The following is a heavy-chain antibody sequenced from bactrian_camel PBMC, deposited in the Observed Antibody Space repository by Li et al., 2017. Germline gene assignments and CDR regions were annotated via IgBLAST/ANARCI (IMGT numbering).Heavy chain of an antibody. Sequence: DVQLVESGGGLVQPGGSLRLSCAASGFTFSNYGMTWVRQAPGKGLEWVSAIYSGGSNAAYADSVKGGFTISKGDPDNTYYLQMNKLKSEDTARYYCTTDPEGNGGSWYDYWG. CDR3: TTDPEGNGGSWYDY. V-gene: IGHV3S40*01. CDR2: IYSGGSNA. CDR1: GFTFSNYG. D-gene: IGHD2*01. J-gene: IGHJ4*01.